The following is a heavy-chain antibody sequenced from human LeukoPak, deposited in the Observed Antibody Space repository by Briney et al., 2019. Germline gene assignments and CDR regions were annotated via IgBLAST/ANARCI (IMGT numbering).Heavy chain of an antibody. J-gene: IGHJ4*02. V-gene: IGHV4-34*01. CDR2: INHSGYT. D-gene: IGHD6-6*01. CDR1: NGSLGGDY. CDR3: ARAYSSSSKIFDY. Sequence: SETLSLTCAVYNGSLGGDYWSWIRQPPGKGLEWIGEINHSGYTNYNPSLESRVTISVDTSKNQFSLKLSSVTAADTAVYYCARAYSSSSKIFDYWGQGTLVTVSS.